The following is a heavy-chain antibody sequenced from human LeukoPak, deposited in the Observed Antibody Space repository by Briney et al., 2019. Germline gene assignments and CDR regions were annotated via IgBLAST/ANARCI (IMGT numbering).Heavy chain of an antibody. J-gene: IGHJ4*02. V-gene: IGHV3-64D*09. CDR3: VKDLRSDFMGVLSRYLSY. CDR2: ISRNGGST. D-gene: IGHD2/OR15-2a*01. Sequence: GGSLRLSCSASGFTFSSFAMHWVRQAPGKGLEYLAAISRNGGSTYYADSVKGRFTISRDNSKSTLYLQMSSLRAEDTAVYLCVKDLRSDFMGVLSRYLSYWGQGTLVTVSS. CDR1: GFTFSSFA.